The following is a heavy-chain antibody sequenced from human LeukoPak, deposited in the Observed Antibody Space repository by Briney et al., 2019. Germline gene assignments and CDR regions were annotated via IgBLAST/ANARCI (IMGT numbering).Heavy chain of an antibody. CDR1: GYTFTGYY. J-gene: IGHJ4*02. CDR3: ARPPGRDGYNRYDH. D-gene: IGHD5-24*01. CDR2: IDPNSGNT. Sequence: ASVKVSCKASGYTFTGYYMHWVRQAPGQGLEWMGWIDPNSGNTNYAQKFQGRVTMTRDTSISATYMELSRLRSDDMAVYYCARPPGRDGYNRYDHWGQGTLVTVSS. V-gene: IGHV1-2*02.